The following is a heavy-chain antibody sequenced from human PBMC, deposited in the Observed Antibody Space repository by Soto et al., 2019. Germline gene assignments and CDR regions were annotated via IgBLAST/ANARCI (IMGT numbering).Heavy chain of an antibody. CDR2: INAGNGNT. CDR1: GYTFTSYA. CDR3: ARDTYSSSWYNDGYHYYGMDV. Sequence: ASVKVSCKASGYTFTSYAMHWVRQAPGQRLEWMGWINAGNGNTKYSQKFQGRVTITRDTSASTAYMELSSLRSEDTAVYYCARDTYSSSWYNDGYHYYGMDVWGQGTTVTVSS. D-gene: IGHD6-13*01. J-gene: IGHJ6*02. V-gene: IGHV1-3*01.